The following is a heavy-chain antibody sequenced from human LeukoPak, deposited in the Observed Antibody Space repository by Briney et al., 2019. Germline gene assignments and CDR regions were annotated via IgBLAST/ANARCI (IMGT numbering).Heavy chain of an antibody. CDR2: ISGDGTST. V-gene: IGHV3-64*01. D-gene: IGHD2-15*01. J-gene: IGHJ4*02. CDR1: GFTFSSYA. CDR3: ARRYCGGGDCYHPYDY. Sequence: GGSLRLSCAASGFTFSSYAMHWVRQAPGKGLEYVSAISGDGTSTYYANSVKGRFTISRDNSKNTLYLQMGSLRPEDKAVYYCARRYCGGGDCYHPYDYWGQGTLVTVSS.